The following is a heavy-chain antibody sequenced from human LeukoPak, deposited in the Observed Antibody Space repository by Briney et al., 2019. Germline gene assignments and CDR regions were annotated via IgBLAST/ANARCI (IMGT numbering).Heavy chain of an antibody. CDR2: IKQDRSEK. Sequence: GGSLRLSCAASGFTFTNYWMSWVRQAPGKGLELVANIKQDRSEKYYVDSVKGRFTISRDNAKNSLYLQVNSLRAEDTAVYYCAKRGKGGSGSYYPFDYWGQGTLVTVSS. D-gene: IGHD3-10*01. CDR3: AKRGKGGSGSYYPFDY. CDR1: GFTFTNYW. J-gene: IGHJ4*02. V-gene: IGHV3-7*01.